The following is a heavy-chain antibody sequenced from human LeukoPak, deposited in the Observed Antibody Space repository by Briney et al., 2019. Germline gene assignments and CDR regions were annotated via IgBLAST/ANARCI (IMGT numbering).Heavy chain of an antibody. CDR3: ATDGNFDL. V-gene: IGHV4-34*01. CDR2: INHSGST. CDR1: GGSFSGYY. J-gene: IGHJ2*01. D-gene: IGHD1-26*01. Sequence: SSETLSLTCAVYGGSFSGYYWSWIRQPPGKGLEWIGEINHSGSTNYNPSLKSRVTISVDTSKNQFSLKLSSVTAADTAVYYCATDGNFDLWGRGTLVTVSS.